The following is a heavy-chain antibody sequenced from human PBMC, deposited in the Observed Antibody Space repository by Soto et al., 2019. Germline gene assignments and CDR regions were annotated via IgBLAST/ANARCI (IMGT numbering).Heavy chain of an antibody. CDR2: IYHSGST. J-gene: IGHJ5*02. V-gene: IGHV4-4*02. D-gene: IGHD6-13*01. Sequence: SETLSLTCAVSGGSISSSNWWSWVRQPPGKGLEWIGEIYHSGSTNYNPSLKSRVTISVDKSKNQFSLKLSSVTAADTAVYYCARGYDLYSSSWFDPWGQGTLVTVFS. CDR3: ARGYDLYSSSWFDP. CDR1: GGSISSSNW.